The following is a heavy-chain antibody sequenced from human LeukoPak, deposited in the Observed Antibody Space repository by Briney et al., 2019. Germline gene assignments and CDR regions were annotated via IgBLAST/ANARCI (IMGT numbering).Heavy chain of an antibody. CDR1: GFTFSSYA. V-gene: IGHV3-23*01. J-gene: IGHJ4*02. CDR2: ISGSGGST. D-gene: IGHD6-19*01. Sequence: GGSLRRSCAASGFTFSSYAMSWVRQAPGNGLEWVSAISGSGGSTYYADSVRGRFTISRDNSKNTLYLQMNSLRAEDTAVYYCAKEGPLDSLVDPQWLEPYFDYWGQGTLVTVSS. CDR3: AKEGPLDSLVDPQWLEPYFDY.